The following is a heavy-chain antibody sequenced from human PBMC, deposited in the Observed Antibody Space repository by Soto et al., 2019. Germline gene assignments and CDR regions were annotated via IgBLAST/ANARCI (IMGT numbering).Heavy chain of an antibody. CDR1: GDSISNYY. J-gene: IGHJ4*02. D-gene: IGHD6-19*01. V-gene: IGHV4-59*01. Sequence: QVQLQESGPGLVKPSETLSLTCTVSGDSISNYYWTWIRQPPGKGLEWIGCFYNSGNTNYNPSLTSRVTIPVDTSNNQFSLRGNSVTAADTAVYYCASTKQWLAFGYWGQGALVTASS. CDR3: ASTKQWLAFGY. CDR2: FYNSGNT.